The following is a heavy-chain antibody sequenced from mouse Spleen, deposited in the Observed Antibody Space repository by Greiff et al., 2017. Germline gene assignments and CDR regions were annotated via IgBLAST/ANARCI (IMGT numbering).Heavy chain of an antibody. V-gene: IGHV5-15*04. J-gene: IGHJ2*01. CDR1: GFTFSDYG. Sequence: EVQGVESGGGLVKPGGSLKLSCAASGFTFSDYGMAWVRQAPGKGPEWVAFISNLAYSIYYADTVTGRFTISRENAKNTLYLEMSSLRSEDTAMYYCARRGLDYYGYNYFDYWGQGTTLTVSS. D-gene: IGHD1-2*01. CDR2: ISNLAYSI. CDR3: ARRGLDYYGYNYFDY.